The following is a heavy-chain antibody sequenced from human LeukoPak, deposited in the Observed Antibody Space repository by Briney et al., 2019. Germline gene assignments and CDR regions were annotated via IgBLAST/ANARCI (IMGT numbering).Heavy chain of an antibody. J-gene: IGHJ4*02. V-gene: IGHV3-15*01. D-gene: IGHD3-10*01. CDR1: GFTFSNAW. CDR2: IKSKTDGGTT. Sequence: PGGSLRLSCAASGFTFSNAWMSWVRQAPGKGLEWVGRIKSKTDGGTTDYAAPVKGRFTISRDDSKNTLYLQMNSLRAEDTAVYYCARTPGGSGNLFDYWGQGTLVTVSS. CDR3: ARTPGGSGNLFDY.